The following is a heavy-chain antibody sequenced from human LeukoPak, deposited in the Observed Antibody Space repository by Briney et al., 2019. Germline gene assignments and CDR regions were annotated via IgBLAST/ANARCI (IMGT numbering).Heavy chain of an antibody. D-gene: IGHD3-10*01. Sequence: GGSLRLSCAASGFTFSTYAMSWVRQAPGKGLEWVSAIGGSGSSIYYADSVKGRFTISRDNSKNTLYLQMNSLRAEDTAVYYCAKVVGVDYYGSGNRVDFDYWGQGTLATVSP. CDR3: AKVVGVDYYGSGNRVDFDY. CDR1: GFTFSTYA. CDR2: IGGSGSSI. J-gene: IGHJ4*02. V-gene: IGHV3-23*01.